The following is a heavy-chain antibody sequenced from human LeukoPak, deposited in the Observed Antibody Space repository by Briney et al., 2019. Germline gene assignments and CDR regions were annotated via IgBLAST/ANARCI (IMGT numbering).Heavy chain of an antibody. J-gene: IGHJ4*02. D-gene: IGHD6-13*01. CDR2: IYHSGST. Sequence: SQTLSLTCAVSGGSISSGGYSWSWIRQPPGKGLEWIGYIYHSGSTYYNPSLKSRVTISVDRSKNQFSLKLSSVTAADTAVYYCARDDSSSWCVDYWGQGTLVTVSS. CDR1: GGSISSGGYS. V-gene: IGHV4-30-2*01. CDR3: ARDDSSSWCVDY.